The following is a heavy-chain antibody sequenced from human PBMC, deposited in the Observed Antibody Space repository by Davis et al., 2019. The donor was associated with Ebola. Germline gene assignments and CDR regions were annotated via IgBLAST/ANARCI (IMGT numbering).Heavy chain of an antibody. CDR3: ARVKVSTPSYYYKDV. D-gene: IGHD5/OR15-5a*01. J-gene: IGHJ6*02. CDR1: GDSLSGNHGP. Sequence: HSQTLSLIRAISGDSLSGNHGPWNWPRQSPSRGLEWLVRTYYRSKWYNDYAVSVESRIIINSDTSKNQFSLHLNSVAPEDTAVYYCARVKVSTPSYYYKDVWGQGTTVTVSS. CDR2: TYYRSKWYN. V-gene: IGHV6-1*01.